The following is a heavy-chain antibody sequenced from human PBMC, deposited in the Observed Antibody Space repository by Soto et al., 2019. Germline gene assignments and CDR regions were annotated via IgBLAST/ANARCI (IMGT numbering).Heavy chain of an antibody. J-gene: IGHJ5*02. D-gene: IGHD6-19*01. Sequence: GGSLRLSCVASGFTFSNNDMTWVRQAPGKGLEWVSTIDGTSTFSNYADSVEGRFTISRDNSRNTVYLQMSSLRADDTAVYYCAKNSGWFTAWGQGTLVTVSS. CDR1: GFTFSNND. CDR3: AKNSGWFTA. CDR2: IDGTSTFS. V-gene: IGHV3-23*05.